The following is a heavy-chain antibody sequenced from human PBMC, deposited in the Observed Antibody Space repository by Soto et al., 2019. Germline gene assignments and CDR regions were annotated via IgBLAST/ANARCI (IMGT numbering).Heavy chain of an antibody. CDR3: ASGPLGYCSGGSCYPTYYYGMDV. Sequence: SETLSLTCTVSGGSISSYYWSWIRQPPGKGLEWIGYIYYSGSTNYNPSLKSRVTISVDTSKNQFSLKLSSVTAADTAVYYCASGPLGYCSGGSCYPTYYYGMDVWGQGTTVTVSS. D-gene: IGHD2-15*01. CDR2: IYYSGST. V-gene: IGHV4-59*01. CDR1: GGSISSYY. J-gene: IGHJ6*02.